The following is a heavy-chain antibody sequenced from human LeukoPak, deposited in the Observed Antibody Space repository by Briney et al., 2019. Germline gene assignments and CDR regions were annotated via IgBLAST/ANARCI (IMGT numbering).Heavy chain of an antibody. CDR2: ISADKGNT. V-gene: IGHV1-18*01. D-gene: IGHD3-22*01. CDR1: GYTFTSYG. Sequence: GASVKVSCKASGYTFTSYGISWVRQAPGQGLEWMGWISADKGNTNYAQKLQGRVTMTTDTSTSTAYMELRSLRSDDTAVYYCARDRYYDSSGYYRNWYFDLWGRGTLVTVSS. CDR3: ARDRYYDSSGYYRNWYFDL. J-gene: IGHJ2*01.